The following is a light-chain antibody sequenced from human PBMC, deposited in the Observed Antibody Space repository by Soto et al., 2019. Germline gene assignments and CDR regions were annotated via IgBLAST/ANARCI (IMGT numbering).Light chain of an antibody. V-gene: IGKV1-39*01. CDR2: AAS. CDR3: QRSFSTPLT. Sequence: DLXMTXSPSSLSASVGDRVTITCRASQSISSYLHWYQQKPGKAPKLLIYAASSLQSGVPSRFSGSGSGTDFTLTISSLQPEDFATYYCQRSFSTPLTFGGGTKVEIK. CDR1: QSISSY. J-gene: IGKJ4*01.